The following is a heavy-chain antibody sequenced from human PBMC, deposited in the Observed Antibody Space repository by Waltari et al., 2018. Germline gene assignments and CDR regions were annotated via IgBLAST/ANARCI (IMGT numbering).Heavy chain of an antibody. CDR2: ISPIFGTT. Sequence: QVQLVQSGAEVKKPGSSVKLSCKASGGTFGRNAISWVRQAPGHGLEWMGVISPIFGTTNYAQRFPGRVTIITDESTSTAYMELSSLRSEDTAVHYCARSPHFCGSTSCYLGFFDLWGPGTLVTVSS. D-gene: IGHD2-2*01. CDR1: GGTFGRNA. J-gene: IGHJ2*01. V-gene: IGHV1-69*05. CDR3: ARSPHFCGSTSCYLGFFDL.